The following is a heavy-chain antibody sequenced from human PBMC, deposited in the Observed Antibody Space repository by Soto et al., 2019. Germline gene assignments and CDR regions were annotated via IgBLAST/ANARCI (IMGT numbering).Heavy chain of an antibody. V-gene: IGHV4-30-2*01. J-gene: IGHJ3*02. Sequence: PSETLSLTCAVSGGSISSGGFSWSWIRQPPGKGLEWIGYIYHSGRTYYNPSLKSRVTISVDTSKNQFSLRLSSVTAADTAVYYCAIALRLGELSSHDAFDIWGQGTLVTVSS. CDR1: GGSISSGGFS. D-gene: IGHD3-16*02. CDR3: AIALRLGELSSHDAFDI. CDR2: IYHSGRT.